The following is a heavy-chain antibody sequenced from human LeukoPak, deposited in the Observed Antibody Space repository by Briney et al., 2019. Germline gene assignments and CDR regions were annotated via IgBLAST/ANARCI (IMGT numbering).Heavy chain of an antibody. J-gene: IGHJ4*02. V-gene: IGHV3-30*18. CDR2: ISYDGSNK. CDR1: GFTLSAYA. CDR3: AKEGLGSSWYPNYFDY. D-gene: IGHD6-13*01. Sequence: PGRSLRLFCAASGFTLSAYAMHWVRQAPGKGLEWVALISYDGSNKYYADFVKGRFTISRDSSKNTLYLQVNSLRAEDTAVYYCAKEGLGSSWYPNYFDYWGQGTLVTVSS.